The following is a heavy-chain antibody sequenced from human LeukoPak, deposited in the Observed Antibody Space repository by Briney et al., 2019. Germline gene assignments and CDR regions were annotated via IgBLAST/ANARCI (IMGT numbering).Heavy chain of an antibody. CDR3: VRGYSFGPYGMDV. CDR1: GFPFSSYA. D-gene: IGHD2-15*01. Sequence: PGGSLRLSCSASGFPFSSYAMHWVRQAPGQGLEYVSAISDSGGSTYYADSVKGRFTISRDNSKKTLYLQMSSLRAEDTAVYFCVRGYSFGPYGMDVWGQGTTVTVSS. CDR2: ISDSGGST. J-gene: IGHJ6*02. V-gene: IGHV3-64D*09.